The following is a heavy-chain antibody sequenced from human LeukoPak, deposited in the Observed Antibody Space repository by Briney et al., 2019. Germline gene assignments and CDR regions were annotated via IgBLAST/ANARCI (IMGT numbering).Heavy chain of an antibody. CDR3: ARDITMVRGVNIGAFDI. J-gene: IGHJ3*02. D-gene: IGHD3-10*01. V-gene: IGHV3-48*01. CDR1: GFTFSSYS. CDR2: ISSSSSNI. Sequence: GGSLRLSCAASGFTFSSYSMNWVRQAPGKGLEWVSYISSSSSNIYYADSVKGRFTISRDNAKNSLYLQMNSLRAEDTAVYYCARDITMVRGVNIGAFDIWGQGTMVTVSS.